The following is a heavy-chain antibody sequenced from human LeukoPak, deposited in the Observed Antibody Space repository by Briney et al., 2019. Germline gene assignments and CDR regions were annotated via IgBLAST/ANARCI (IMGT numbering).Heavy chain of an antibody. V-gene: IGHV4-34*01. CDR2: INHSGST. D-gene: IGHD2-15*01. J-gene: IGHJ5*02. Sequence: SETLSLTCAVYGGSFSGYYWSWIRQPPGKGLEWMGEINHSGSTNYNPSLKSRVTIPVDTSKNQFSLKLSSVPAADTAVYYCARGPDCSGGSCYPYWFAPWGQGTLVTVSS. CDR1: GGSFSGYY. CDR3: ARGPDCSGGSCYPYWFAP.